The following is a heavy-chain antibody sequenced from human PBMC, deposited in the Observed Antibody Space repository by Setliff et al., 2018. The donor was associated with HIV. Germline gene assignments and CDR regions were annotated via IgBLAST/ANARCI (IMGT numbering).Heavy chain of an antibody. CDR3: ARWNWARFDY. Sequence: GGSLRLSCAASGFPFSGHWMSWVRQAPGKGLEWVANIKQNGSEKDYVDSVKGRFTISRDNAKNSLYLQMNSLRAEDTAVYYCARWNWARFDYWGQGIPVTVSS. J-gene: IGHJ4*02. D-gene: IGHD1-1*01. CDR1: GFPFSGHW. V-gene: IGHV3-7*03. CDR2: IKQNGSEK.